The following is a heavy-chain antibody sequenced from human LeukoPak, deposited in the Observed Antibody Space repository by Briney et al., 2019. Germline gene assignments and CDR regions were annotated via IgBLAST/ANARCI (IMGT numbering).Heavy chain of an antibody. D-gene: IGHD6-13*01. CDR2: ISWNSGSI. V-gene: IGHV3-9*01. J-gene: IGHJ4*02. CDR3: ASLSPGSSWYQNDY. Sequence: PGGSLRLSCAASGFTFDDYAMHWVRHAPGEGLEWVSGISWNSGSIVYADSVKGRFTISRDNAKNSLYLQMNSLRAEDTALYYCASLSPGSSWYQNDYWGQGTLVTVSS. CDR1: GFTFDDYA.